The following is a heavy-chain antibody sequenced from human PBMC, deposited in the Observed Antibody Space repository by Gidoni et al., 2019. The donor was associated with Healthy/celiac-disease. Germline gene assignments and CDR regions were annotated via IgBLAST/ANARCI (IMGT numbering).Heavy chain of an antibody. CDR2: ISGSGGST. D-gene: IGHD4-17*01. J-gene: IGHJ4*02. Sequence: EVQLLESGGGLVQPGGSLRLSCAASGFPFSSYAMSLVRQAPGKGLEWVSAISGSGGSTYYADSVKGRFTISRDNSKNTLYLQMNSLRAEDTAVYYCAKDPSRTTVTTFDYWGQGTLVTVSS. CDR1: GFPFSSYA. CDR3: AKDPSRTTVTTFDY. V-gene: IGHV3-23*01.